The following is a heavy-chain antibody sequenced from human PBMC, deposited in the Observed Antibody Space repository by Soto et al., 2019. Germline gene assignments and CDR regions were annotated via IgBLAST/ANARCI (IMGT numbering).Heavy chain of an antibody. CDR1: GFTFSTYT. V-gene: IGHV3-23*01. Sequence: EVQLLESGGGLVQPGGSLRLSCVASGFTFSTYTISWVRQAPGKGLEWVSVISGSAGSSGPSYADSVQGRFSISRDNARNTLYLQMNNLRGEDTAMYYCAKARCSTANCYVPEYWGQGTRVTVSS. D-gene: IGHD2-2*01. CDR3: AKARCSTANCYVPEY. CDR2: ISGSAGSSGP. J-gene: IGHJ4*02.